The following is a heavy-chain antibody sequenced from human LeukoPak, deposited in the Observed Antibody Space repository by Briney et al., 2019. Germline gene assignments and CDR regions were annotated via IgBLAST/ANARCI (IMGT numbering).Heavy chain of an antibody. D-gene: IGHD5-12*01. CDR1: GVSISSSSYY. CDR3: ARHKSSRGYDYLAAVPY. V-gene: IGHV4-39*01. CDR2: IYYSGST. Sequence: SETLSLTCTVSGVSISSSSYYWGWIRQPPGKGLEWIGSIYYSGSTYYNPSLKSRVTISVDTSKIQFSLKLSSVTAADTAVYYCARHKSSRGYDYLAAVPYWGQGTLVTVSS. J-gene: IGHJ4*02.